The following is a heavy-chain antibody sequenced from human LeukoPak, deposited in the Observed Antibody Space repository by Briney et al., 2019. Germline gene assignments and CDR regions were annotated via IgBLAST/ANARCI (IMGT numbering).Heavy chain of an antibody. V-gene: IGHV4-38-2*02. CDR2: IYHSGST. CDR1: GYSISSGYY. CDR3: ARDLVGASAFDI. D-gene: IGHD1-26*01. J-gene: IGHJ3*02. Sequence: PSETLSLTCTVSGYSISSGYYWGWIRQPPGKGLEWIGSIYHSGSTYYNPSLKSRVTISVDTSKNQFSLKLTSVTAADTAVYYCARDLVGASAFDIWSQGTMVTVSS.